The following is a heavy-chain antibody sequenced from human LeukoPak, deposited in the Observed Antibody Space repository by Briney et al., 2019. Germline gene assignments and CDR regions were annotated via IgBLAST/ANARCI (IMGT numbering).Heavy chain of an antibody. V-gene: IGHV4-61*02. CDR3: ARVFGSYQYFDY. CDR1: GGSVSSGSYY. J-gene: IGHJ4*02. CDR2: IYTTGST. D-gene: IGHD1-26*01. Sequence: PSETLSLTCTVSGGSVSSGSYYWSWIRQPAGKGLEWIGRIYTTGSTNYNPSLKSRVTISVDTSKNQFSLKLSSVTAADTAVYYCARVFGSYQYFDYWGQGTLVTVS.